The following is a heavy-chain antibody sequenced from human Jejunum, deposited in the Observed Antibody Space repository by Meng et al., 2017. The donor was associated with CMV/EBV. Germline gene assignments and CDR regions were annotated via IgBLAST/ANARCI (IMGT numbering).Heavy chain of an antibody. J-gene: IGHJ6*02. CDR2: IIPVLGQA. D-gene: IGHD3-3*01. CDR3: GGVLVFYYAMDV. CDR1: GLTLDSFS. Sequence: SGLTLDSFSLSWVRHAPGQGPGWLAEIIPVLGQAKFAQKFQGRLTITADKSTSTVYMELNSLTSDDTAVYYCGGVLVFYYAMDVWGQGTMVTVSS. V-gene: IGHV1-69*10.